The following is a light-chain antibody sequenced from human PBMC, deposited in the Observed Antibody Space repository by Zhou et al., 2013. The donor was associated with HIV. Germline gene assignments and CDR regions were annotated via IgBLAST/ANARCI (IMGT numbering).Light chain of an antibody. Sequence: QLTQSPSSLSASVGDRVTITCQASQGIGNSLNWYQQKPGKAPRLLIYGTSTLQRGVPSRFSGSGSGTHFTVTIDSLQPEDIATYFCQQSYSAPLTFGGGTKVEIK. CDR2: GTS. J-gene: IGKJ4*01. CDR1: QGIGNS. V-gene: IGKV1-39*01. CDR3: QQSYSAPLT.